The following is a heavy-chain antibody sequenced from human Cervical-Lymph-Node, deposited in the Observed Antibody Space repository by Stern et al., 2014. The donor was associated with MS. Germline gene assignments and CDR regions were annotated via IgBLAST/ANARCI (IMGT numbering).Heavy chain of an antibody. V-gene: IGHV4-4*02. CDR3: AREVNFSGSGTRLDP. CDR2: VYRTGST. CDR1: GGSITSSNW. Sequence: QVQLQESGPGLVKPSGTLSLTCGVSGGSITSSNWWHWVRQPPGKGLEWIGAVYRTGSTNYTPSLRSRVTMSLDKSKTRFSLTLTSVTAADTAVYFCAREVNFSGSGTRLDPWGQGTLVTVSS. D-gene: IGHD3-10*01. J-gene: IGHJ5*02.